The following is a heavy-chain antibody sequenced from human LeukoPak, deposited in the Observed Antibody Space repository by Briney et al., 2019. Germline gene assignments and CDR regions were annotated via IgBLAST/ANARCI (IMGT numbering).Heavy chain of an antibody. Sequence: PSETLSLTCTVSGYSISGGHYWGWIRQPPGKGLEWIGSIYRSGNTFYNPSLKSRVTISVDTSKNQFSLKLSSVTAADTAVYYCARGPRKRWLRDYYMDVWGKGTTVTISS. D-gene: IGHD5-24*01. CDR1: GYSISGGHY. V-gene: IGHV4-38-2*02. J-gene: IGHJ6*03. CDR2: IYRSGNT. CDR3: ARGPRKRWLRDYYMDV.